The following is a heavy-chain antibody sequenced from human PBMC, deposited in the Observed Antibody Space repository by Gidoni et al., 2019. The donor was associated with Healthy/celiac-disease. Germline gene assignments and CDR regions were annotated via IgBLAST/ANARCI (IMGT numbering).Heavy chain of an antibody. V-gene: IGHV4-39*01. J-gene: IGHJ5*02. CDR1: GGSISSSSYY. D-gene: IGHD2-2*01. Sequence: QLQLQESGPGLVKPSATLSLTCTVSGGSISSSSYYWGWIRQPPGKGLEWIGSIYYSGSTYYNPSLKSRVTISVDTSKNQFSLKLSSVTAADTAVYYCARRTGIVVVPAAISVLWFDPWGQGTLVTVSS. CDR2: IYYSGST. CDR3: ARRTGIVVVPAAISVLWFDP.